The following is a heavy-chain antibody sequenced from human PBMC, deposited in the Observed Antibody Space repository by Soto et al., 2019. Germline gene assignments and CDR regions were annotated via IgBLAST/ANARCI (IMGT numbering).Heavy chain of an antibody. CDR1: CGSISSFD. V-gene: IGHV4-59*01. Sequence: SETLCVTSSVACGSISSFDGSWIRQHPGKGLEWIGYIYYSGSTNYTPSLKRRFPIPLHTSMNPFSLKLSSVTAADTAVYYCAREFFYDILTGFFFRPGAFDIWGQGTLVPVS. J-gene: IGHJ3*02. D-gene: IGHD3-9*01. CDR3: AREFFYDILTGFFFRPGAFDI. CDR2: IYYSGST.